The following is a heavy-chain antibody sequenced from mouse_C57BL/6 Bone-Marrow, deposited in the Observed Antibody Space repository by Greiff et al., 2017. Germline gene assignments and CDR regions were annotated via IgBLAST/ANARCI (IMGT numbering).Heavy chain of an antibody. D-gene: IGHD1-1*02. CDR2: ISYSGST. CDR1: GYSITSDY. Sequence: EVKLQESGPGLAKPSQTLSLTCSVTGYSITSDYWNWIRKFPGNKLEYIGYISYSGSTHYNPSLKSRISITRDTSKNQYYLQLNSVTTEDTATYYCARLTMALPIWYFDVWGTGTTVTVSS. J-gene: IGHJ1*03. V-gene: IGHV3-8*01. CDR3: ARLTMALPIWYFDV.